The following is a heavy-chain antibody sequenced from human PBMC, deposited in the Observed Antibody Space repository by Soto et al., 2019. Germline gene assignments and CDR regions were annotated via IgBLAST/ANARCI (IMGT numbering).Heavy chain of an antibody. CDR3: ARYRGPDAYNYSRWYFDY. Sequence: QVQLQESGPGLVKSSQTLSLTCTVSGGSISSGGYYWSWIRQHPGKGLEWIGYIYYSGSTYYNPSLKSRVAISVDTSKNQFSLKLSSVTAADTAVYYCARYRGPDAYNYSRWYFDYWGQGTLVTVSS. V-gene: IGHV4-31*03. D-gene: IGHD1-20*01. CDR2: IYYSGST. CDR1: GGSISSGGYY. J-gene: IGHJ4*02.